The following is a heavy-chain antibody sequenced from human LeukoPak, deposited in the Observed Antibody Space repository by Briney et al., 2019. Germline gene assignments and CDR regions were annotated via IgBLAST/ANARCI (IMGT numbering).Heavy chain of an antibody. CDR1: GYTFTSYG. D-gene: IGHD3-22*01. V-gene: IGHV1-18*01. Sequence: ASVKVSCKASGYTFTSYGITWVRQAPGQGLEWMGWTSAYNGITNYAQKLQGRVTMTTDTSTSTAYMELRSLRSDDTAVYYCARDHYYDSSGTGVDYWGQGTLVTVSS. CDR2: TSAYNGIT. J-gene: IGHJ4*02. CDR3: ARDHYYDSSGTGVDY.